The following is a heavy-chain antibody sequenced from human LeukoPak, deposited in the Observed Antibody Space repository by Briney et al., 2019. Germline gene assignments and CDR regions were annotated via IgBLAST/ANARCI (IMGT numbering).Heavy chain of an antibody. Sequence: SETLSLTCAVYGGSFSGYYWSWIRQPPGKGLEWIGEINHSGSTNYNPSLKSRVTISVDTSKNQFSLKLSSVTAADAAVYYCASPYGDYTLDYWGQGTLVTVSS. CDR3: ASPYGDYTLDY. CDR1: GGSFSGYY. V-gene: IGHV4-34*01. J-gene: IGHJ4*02. D-gene: IGHD4-17*01. CDR2: INHSGST.